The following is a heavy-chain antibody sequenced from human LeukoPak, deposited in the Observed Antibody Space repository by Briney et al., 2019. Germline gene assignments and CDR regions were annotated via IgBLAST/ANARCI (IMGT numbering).Heavy chain of an antibody. D-gene: IGHD3-10*01. J-gene: IGHJ4*02. Sequence: GGSLRLSCAASGFTFSSHGMHWVRQAPGKGLEWVAFIQYDGSNKYYVDSVKGRFTISRDNSKNTLYLQMNSLRAEDTAVFYCAKDFNYGSAPRYYFDNWGQGTLVTVS. CDR1: GFTFSSHG. CDR2: IQYDGSNK. CDR3: AKDFNYGSAPRYYFDN. V-gene: IGHV3-30*02.